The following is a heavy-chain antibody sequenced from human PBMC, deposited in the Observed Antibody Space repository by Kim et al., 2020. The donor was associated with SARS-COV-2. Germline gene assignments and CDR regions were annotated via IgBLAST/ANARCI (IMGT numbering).Heavy chain of an antibody. CDR3: ARWRLVSTGSCPFDY. Sequence: PSFQGQLTISADNSISTAYLQWSSLRASDTSMYYCARWRLVSTGSCPFDYWGQGTLVTVSS. J-gene: IGHJ4*02. D-gene: IGHD1-1*01. V-gene: IGHV5-51*01.